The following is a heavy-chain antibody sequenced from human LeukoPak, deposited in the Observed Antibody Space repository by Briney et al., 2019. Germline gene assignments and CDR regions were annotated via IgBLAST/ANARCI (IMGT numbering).Heavy chain of an antibody. V-gene: IGHV1-18*01. CDR2: ISPYDGNK. CDR3: ARDPWGGNRADY. J-gene: IGHJ4*02. CDR1: GFIFTNYG. Sequence: GASVKVSCKASGFIFTNYGISWVRQAPGQGLEYMGWISPYDGNKKYAQKFQGRVTMTTDTSTSTAYMELRSLRSDDTAVYYCARDPWGGNRADYWGQGTLVTVSS. D-gene: IGHD3-16*01.